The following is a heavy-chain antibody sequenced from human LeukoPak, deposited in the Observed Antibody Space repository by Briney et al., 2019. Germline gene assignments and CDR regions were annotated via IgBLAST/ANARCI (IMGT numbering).Heavy chain of an antibody. Sequence: SETLSLTCAVSGDSINSRSYYWAWIRQPPGKGLEWIGSIYHSESTYYNPSLKSRVTISVDTSKNQFSLKLSSVTAADTAVYYCARDVEMATLERFDYWGQGTLVTVSS. V-gene: IGHV4-39*07. CDR2: IYHSEST. CDR1: GDSINSRSYY. D-gene: IGHD5-24*01. CDR3: ARDVEMATLERFDY. J-gene: IGHJ4*02.